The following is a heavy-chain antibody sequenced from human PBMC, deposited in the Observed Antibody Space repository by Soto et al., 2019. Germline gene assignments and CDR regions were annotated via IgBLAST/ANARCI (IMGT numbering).Heavy chain of an antibody. CDR3: SIGSWSAETFDV. V-gene: IGHV1-69*02. D-gene: IGHD2-2*01. J-gene: IGHJ3*01. CDR2: IIPMLTVT. Sequence: QVHLEQSGAEVKKPGSSVKVSCKAAGGTFSTYTLIWVRQAPGQGLEWMGRIIPMLTVTNSAQKFQGRVTLTADKSTSTAFMELTSLTSDVTAVYYCSIGSWSAETFDVWGQGTMVTVSS. CDR1: GGTFSTYT.